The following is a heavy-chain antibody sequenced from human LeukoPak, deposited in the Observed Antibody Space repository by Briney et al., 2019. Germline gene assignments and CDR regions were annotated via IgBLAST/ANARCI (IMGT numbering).Heavy chain of an antibody. Sequence: SVKVSCKASGGTFSSYAISWVRQAPGQGLEWMGGIIPIFGTANYAQKFQGRVTITADESTSTAYMELSSLRSEDTAVYYCARGQGYCSGGSCYSSGGYYMDVWGKGTAVTVSS. CDR2: IIPIFGTA. CDR3: ARGQGYCSGGSCYSSGGYYMDV. V-gene: IGHV1-69*13. D-gene: IGHD2-15*01. CDR1: GGTFSSYA. J-gene: IGHJ6*03.